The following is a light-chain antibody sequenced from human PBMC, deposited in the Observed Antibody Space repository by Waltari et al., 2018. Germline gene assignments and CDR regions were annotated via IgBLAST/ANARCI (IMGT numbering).Light chain of an antibody. CDR1: SGSLSVRHY. Sequence: QTVVTQEPSFSVSPGGTVTLPCGLSSGSLSVRHYPSCYQQTPGQPPRVLIYSTNTRSSGVPDRFSGSILGNKAALTITGAQADDEAAYYCVLYMSRDILFGGGTKLTVL. J-gene: IGLJ3*02. CDR3: VLYMSRDIL. V-gene: IGLV8-61*01. CDR2: STN.